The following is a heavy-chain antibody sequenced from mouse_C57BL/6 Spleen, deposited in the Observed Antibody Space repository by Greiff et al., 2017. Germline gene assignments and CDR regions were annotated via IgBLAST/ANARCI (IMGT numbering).Heavy chain of an antibody. V-gene: IGHV1-7*01. Sequence: VQLQQSGAELAKPGASVKLSCKASGYTFTSYWMHWVKQRPGQGLEWIGYINPSSGYTKYNQKFKDKATLTADKSSSTAYMQLSSLTYEDSAVYYCAREDYYYGTSYARGYFDYWGQGTTLTVSS. CDR2: INPSSGYT. CDR1: GYTFTSYW. J-gene: IGHJ2*01. D-gene: IGHD1-1*01. CDR3: AREDYYYGTSYARGYFDY.